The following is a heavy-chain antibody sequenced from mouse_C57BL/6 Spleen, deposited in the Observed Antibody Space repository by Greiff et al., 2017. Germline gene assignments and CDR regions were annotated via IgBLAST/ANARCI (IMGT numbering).Heavy chain of an antibody. CDR3: ARPEEAWFAY. Sequence: EVKLQESGGGLVKPGGSLKLSCAASGFTFSDYGMHWVRQAPEKGLEWVAYISSGSSTIYYADTVKGRFTISRDNAKNTLFLQMTSLRSEDTAMYYCARPEEAWFAYWGQGTLVTVSA. J-gene: IGHJ3*01. V-gene: IGHV5-17*01. CDR1: GFTFSDYG. CDR2: ISSGSSTI.